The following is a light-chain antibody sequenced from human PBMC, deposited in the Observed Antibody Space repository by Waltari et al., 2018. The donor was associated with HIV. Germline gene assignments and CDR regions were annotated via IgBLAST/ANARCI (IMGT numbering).Light chain of an antibody. Sequence: QSALTQPASVSGSPGQSLTISCPGTRRDVGRSNYVSWYQPHPGNAPKLTIYEVSNRPSGVSNRFSGSKSGNTASLTISGLQAEDEADYYCSSYTRSSTLKFGGGTKLTVL. CDR1: RRDVGRSNY. J-gene: IGLJ3*02. CDR3: SSYTRSSTLK. CDR2: EVS. V-gene: IGLV2-14*01.